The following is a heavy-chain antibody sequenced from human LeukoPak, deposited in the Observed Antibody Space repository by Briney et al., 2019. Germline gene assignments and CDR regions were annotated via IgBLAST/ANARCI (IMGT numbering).Heavy chain of an antibody. CDR2: IIPILGIA. J-gene: IGHJ4*02. V-gene: IGHV1-69*04. CDR3: ARDHDSSGWYGGNY. Sequence: RASVKVSCKASGGTFSSYTISWVRQAPGQGLEWMGRIIPILGIANYAQKFQGRVTITADKSTSTAYMELSSLRSEDTAVHYCARDHDSSGWYGGNYWGQGTLVAVSS. D-gene: IGHD6-19*01. CDR1: GGTFSSYT.